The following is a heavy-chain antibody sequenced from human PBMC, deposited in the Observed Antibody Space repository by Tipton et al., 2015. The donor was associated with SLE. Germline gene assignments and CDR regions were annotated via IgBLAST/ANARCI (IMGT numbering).Heavy chain of an antibody. Sequence: TLSLTCTVSGGSIGSSSYYWGWIRQPPGKGLEWIGNIYYSGSTYYNPSLKSRVTISVDTSLNQFSLNLSSVTAADTAVYYCARADPSWVSFDYWGQGTLVTVSS. CDR2: IYYSGST. J-gene: IGHJ4*02. V-gene: IGHV4-39*07. CDR1: GGSIGSSSYY. D-gene: IGHD2-8*01. CDR3: ARADPSWVSFDY.